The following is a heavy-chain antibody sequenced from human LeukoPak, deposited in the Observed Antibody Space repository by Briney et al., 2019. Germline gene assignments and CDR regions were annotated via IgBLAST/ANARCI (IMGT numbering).Heavy chain of an antibody. V-gene: IGHV3-43*02. CDR2: ISGDGGST. CDR3: AKDSLYDFWSGFLAP. D-gene: IGHD3-3*01. CDR1: GFTFDDYA. Sequence: GSLRLSCAASGFTFDDYAMHWVRQAPGKGLEWVSLISGDGGSTYYADSVKGRFTISRDNSKNSLYLQMNSLRTEDTALYYCAKDSLYDFWSGFLAPWGQGTLVTVSS. J-gene: IGHJ5*02.